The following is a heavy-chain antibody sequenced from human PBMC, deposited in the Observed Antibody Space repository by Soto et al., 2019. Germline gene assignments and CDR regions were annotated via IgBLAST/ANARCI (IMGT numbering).Heavy chain of an antibody. V-gene: IGHV4-61*01. CDR2: IYYSGST. Sequence: SETLSLTCTVSGGSVSSGSYYWSWIRQPPGKGLEWIGYIYYSGSTNYNPSLKSRVTISVDTSKNQFSLKLSSVTAADTAVYYCARNWMTSGSPQVGWFDPWGQGTLVTVSS. CDR1: GGSVSSGSYY. J-gene: IGHJ5*02. D-gene: IGHD1-26*01. CDR3: ARNWMTSGSPQVGWFDP.